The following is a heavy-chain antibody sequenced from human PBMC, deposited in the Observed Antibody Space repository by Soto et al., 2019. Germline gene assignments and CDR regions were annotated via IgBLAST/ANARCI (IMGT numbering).Heavy chain of an antibody. V-gene: IGHV3-30-3*01. CDR3: ARDHGMFLSYYYYGMDV. CDR1: VFTFSRFS. J-gene: IGHJ6*02. CDR2: ISYDGSNT. Sequence: SLRLSCAASVFTFSRFSMHWVRQAPGKGLAWVAVISYDGSNTHYAESVKGRFNISRDDSKNTVYLQMNNLRGEDSAVYYCARDHGMFLSYYYYGMDVWGQGTTVTVSS. D-gene: IGHD3-10*02.